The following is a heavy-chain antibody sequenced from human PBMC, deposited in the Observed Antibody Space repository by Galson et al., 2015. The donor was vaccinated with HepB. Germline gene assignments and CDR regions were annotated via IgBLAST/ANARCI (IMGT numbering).Heavy chain of an antibody. V-gene: IGHV6-1*01. CDR1: GDSVSNNSPA. Sequence: AISGDSVSNNSPAWNWIRQSPSRGLEWLGRTYYRSKWYIDYAESVKSRITINRDTSKNQFSLQLNSVTTDDTGVYYCARDPGYSLDYWGQGTQVTVSS. D-gene: IGHD5-18*01. CDR2: TYYRSKWYI. CDR3: ARDPGYSLDY. J-gene: IGHJ4*02.